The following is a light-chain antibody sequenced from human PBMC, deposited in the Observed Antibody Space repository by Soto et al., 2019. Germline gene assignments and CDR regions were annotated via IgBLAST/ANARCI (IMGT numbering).Light chain of an antibody. CDR1: SGHSGSA. CDR3: QTWGTGIVV. V-gene: IGLV4-69*01. Sequence: QLVLTQSPSASASLGASVKLTCTRSSGHSGSAIAWHQQQPEKGPRYLMKLNSDGSHSKGDGIPDRFSGYSSGAERYLTISSLQSEDEADYYCQTWGTGIVVFGGGTQLTVL. CDR2: LNSDGSH. J-gene: IGLJ2*01.